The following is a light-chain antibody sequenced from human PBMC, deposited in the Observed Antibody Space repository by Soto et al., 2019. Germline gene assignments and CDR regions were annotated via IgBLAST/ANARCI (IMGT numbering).Light chain of an antibody. CDR2: DVT. J-gene: IGLJ7*01. Sequence: QSVLTQPASVSGSLGQSITISCTGTSGDIGTSNYVSWYQHHPGKAPKLIIYDVTDRPPGVSDRFSGSKSGNTASLTISGLQPDYESLYYCGSYSTTTNHGVFGGGTQLTVL. CDR3: GSYSTTTNHGV. CDR1: SGDIGTSNY. V-gene: IGLV2-14*03.